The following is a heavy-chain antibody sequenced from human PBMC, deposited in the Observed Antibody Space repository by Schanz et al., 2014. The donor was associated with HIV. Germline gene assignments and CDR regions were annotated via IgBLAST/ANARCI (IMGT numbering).Heavy chain of an antibody. V-gene: IGHV3-23*04. CDR3: AKDPNDREKAFDY. CDR2: ISGSGDNT. D-gene: IGHD3-22*01. CDR1: GFIFNSYA. J-gene: IGHJ4*02. Sequence: EVQLVESGGGLVQPGRSLRLSCAASGFIFNSYAMSWVRQAPGKGLDRVSTISGSGDNTFYADSVKGRFTISRDNSKNTLYLQMNSLRAEDTAVYYCAKDPNDREKAFDYWGQGTLVTVSS.